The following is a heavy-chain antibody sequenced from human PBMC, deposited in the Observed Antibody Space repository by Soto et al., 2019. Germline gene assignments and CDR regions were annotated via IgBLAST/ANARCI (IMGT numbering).Heavy chain of an antibody. Sequence: QVQLVQSGAEVKKPGASVKVSCKASGYPFTNFGITWLRQAPGQGLEWMGWVSGYNGNTRYEENIQGRVTMTRDTSTSTAYMELRNLRSDDTAVCFCARSLAVAPFDFWGQGTLVTVSS. CDR1: GYPFTNFG. CDR2: VSGYNGNT. J-gene: IGHJ4*02. V-gene: IGHV1-18*04. D-gene: IGHD6-19*01. CDR3: ARSLAVAPFDF.